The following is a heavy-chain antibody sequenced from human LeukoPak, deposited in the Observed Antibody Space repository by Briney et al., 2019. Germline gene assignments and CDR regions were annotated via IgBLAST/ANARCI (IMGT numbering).Heavy chain of an antibody. Sequence: SVTVSFKASGGTFSSYTISWVRQAPGQGLEWMGRIIPILGIANYAQKFQGRVTITADKSTSTAYMQLSSLRSEDTAVYYCASTRYYDFWSGYYAFDIWGQGTMVTVSS. J-gene: IGHJ3*02. D-gene: IGHD3-3*01. CDR2: IIPILGIA. CDR3: ASTRYYDFWSGYYAFDI. V-gene: IGHV1-69*02. CDR1: GGTFSSYT.